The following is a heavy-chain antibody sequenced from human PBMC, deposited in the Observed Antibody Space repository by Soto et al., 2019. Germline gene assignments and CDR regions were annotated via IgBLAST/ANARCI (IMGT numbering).Heavy chain of an antibody. Sequence: SETLYLACVFYWASFIGHYWSWIRQTPGKGLEWIGEINYGGSTKYNPSLKSRVTISLDTSNNHLSLKLSSVTAADTAVYYCARDKATTPNGFDIWGQGTMVTVSS. CDR3: ARDKATTPNGFDI. J-gene: IGHJ3*02. V-gene: IGHV4-34*01. CDR2: INYGGST. CDR1: WASFIGHY.